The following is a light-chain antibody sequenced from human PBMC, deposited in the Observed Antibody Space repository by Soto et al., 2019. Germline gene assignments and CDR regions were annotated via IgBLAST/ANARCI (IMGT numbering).Light chain of an antibody. CDR1: SSDVGGYKY. CDR3: SSYTSSSIVDV. CDR2: EVS. Sequence: QSALTQPPSVSGSPGQSITISCTGTSSDVGGYKYVSWYQQHPGKAPKLMIFEVSNRPSGVSNRFSGSKSGNTASLTISGLQAEDEADYYCSSYTSSSIVDVFGTGTKLTVL. J-gene: IGLJ1*01. V-gene: IGLV2-14*01.